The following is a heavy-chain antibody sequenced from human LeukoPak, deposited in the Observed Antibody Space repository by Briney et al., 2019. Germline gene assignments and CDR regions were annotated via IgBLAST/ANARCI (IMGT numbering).Heavy chain of an antibody. CDR3: AREDYGDVCAFDI. Sequence: ASVKLSCKASGYTFTGYYMHWVRQAPGQGLEWMGWINPNSGGTNYAQKFQGRVTMTRDTSISTAYMELSRLRSDDTAVYYCAREDYGDVCAFDIWGQGTMVTVSS. CDR1: GYTFTGYY. D-gene: IGHD4-17*01. CDR2: INPNSGGT. V-gene: IGHV1-2*02. J-gene: IGHJ3*02.